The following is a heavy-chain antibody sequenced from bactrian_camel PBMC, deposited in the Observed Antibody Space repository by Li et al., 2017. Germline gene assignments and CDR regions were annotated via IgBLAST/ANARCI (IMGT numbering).Heavy chain of an antibody. Sequence: HVQLVESGGGSVEAGGSLKLSCAYSGYELSKCGMAWHRQVPEKERELVSRISSDGSTYYTDSAKGRFTISQDNVNNTVYLQMNSLKPEDTAVYYCAVPGSWSPECGYSGQGTQVTVS. CDR3: AVPGSWSPECGY. J-gene: IGHJ6*01. CDR2: ISSDGST. CDR1: GYELSKCG. D-gene: IGHD6*01. V-gene: IGHV3S9*01.